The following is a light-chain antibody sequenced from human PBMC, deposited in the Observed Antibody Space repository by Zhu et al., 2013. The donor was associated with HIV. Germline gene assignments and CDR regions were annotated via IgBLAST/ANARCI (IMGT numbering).Light chain of an antibody. CDR3: ATWDTSLSAGV. Sequence: QSVLTQPPSVSAAPGQKVTISCSGSSSNIGTNYVSWYQQFPGTAPKVVIFDNTKRPSGIPDRFSGSRSGTSATLGITGLQTGDEADYYCATWDTSLSAGVFGGGTKLTVL. V-gene: IGLV1-51*01. CDR1: SSNIGTNY. J-gene: IGLJ3*02. CDR2: DNT.